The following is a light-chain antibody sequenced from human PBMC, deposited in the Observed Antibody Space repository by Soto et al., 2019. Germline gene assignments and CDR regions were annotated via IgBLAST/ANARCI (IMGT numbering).Light chain of an antibody. Sequence: QSVLTQPPSASGTPGQRVTISCSGSRSNIGSNSVNWYQQLPGTAPKLLIYSDDQRPSGVPDRFSGSSSGTSASLAISGLQSEDEADYYCATWDDSLNVIFGGGTKLTVL. CDR2: SDD. V-gene: IGLV1-44*01. CDR1: RSNIGSNS. J-gene: IGLJ2*01. CDR3: ATWDDSLNVI.